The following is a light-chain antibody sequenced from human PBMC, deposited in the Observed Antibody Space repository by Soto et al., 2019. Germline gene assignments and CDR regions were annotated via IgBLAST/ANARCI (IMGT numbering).Light chain of an antibody. CDR2: KAS. CDR3: QHYNSYSEA. V-gene: IGKV1-5*03. Sequence: DIQMTQSPSTLSGSVGDRVTITCRASQTISSWLAWYQQKPGKAPKLLIYKASTLKSGVPSRFSGSGSGIEFTLTISSLQPYDFATYYCQHYNSYSEAFGQGTKVELK. J-gene: IGKJ1*01. CDR1: QTISSW.